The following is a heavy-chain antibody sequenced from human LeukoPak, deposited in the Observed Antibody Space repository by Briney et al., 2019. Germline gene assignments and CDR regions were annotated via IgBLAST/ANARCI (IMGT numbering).Heavy chain of an antibody. D-gene: IGHD6-13*01. CDR1: GGSISSGDYY. J-gene: IGHJ4*02. Sequence: PSETLSLTCTVSGGSISSGDYYWSWIRQPPGKGLEWIGYIYYSGSTYYNPSLKSRVTISVDTSKNQFSLKLSSVTAADTAVYYCARDALIAAALYYFDYWGQGTLVTVSS. CDR3: ARDALIAAALYYFDY. V-gene: IGHV4-30-4*01. CDR2: IYYSGST.